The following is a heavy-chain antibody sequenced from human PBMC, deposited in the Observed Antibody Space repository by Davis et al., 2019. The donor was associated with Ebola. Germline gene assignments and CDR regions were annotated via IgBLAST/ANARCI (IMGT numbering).Heavy chain of an antibody. CDR3: ARGPGIFGGWVDP. J-gene: IGHJ5*02. Sequence: SETLSLTCTVSGGSTTPGDYSRSSIRQPPGKGLVWIGYIYDSGSTYYNPSLKSRVTISVDTSKNQFSLTLSSVTAADTAVYYCARGPGIFGGWVDPWGQGTLVTVSS. D-gene: IGHD3-3*01. CDR2: IYDSGST. V-gene: IGHV4-30-4*02. CDR1: GGSTTPGDYS.